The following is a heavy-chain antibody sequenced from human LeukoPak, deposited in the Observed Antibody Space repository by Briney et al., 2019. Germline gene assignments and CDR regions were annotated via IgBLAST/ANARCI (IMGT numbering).Heavy chain of an antibody. CDR3: ASHIPCSGGSCYSRAFDI. J-gene: IGHJ3*02. V-gene: IGHV4-59*08. D-gene: IGHD2-15*01. Sequence: SETLSLTCTVSGGSISSYYWSWIRQPPGKGLEWIGYIYYSGSTNYNPSLKSRVTISVDTSKNQFSLKLSSVTAADTAVYYCASHIPCSGGSCYSRAFDIWGQGTMVTVSS. CDR2: IYYSGST. CDR1: GGSISSYY.